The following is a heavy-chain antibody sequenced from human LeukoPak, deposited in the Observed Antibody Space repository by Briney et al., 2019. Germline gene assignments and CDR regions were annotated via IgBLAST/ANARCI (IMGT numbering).Heavy chain of an antibody. Sequence: GGSLRLSCVGSGFSFSGYAIHWVRQAPGKGLEWVALISYNGRRKEYADSVKGRFTIDRDNSKKTVYLQMNSLRPDDTAIYFCARQEARNYYYEGLDYWGPGNLVTVSS. CDR3: ARQEARNYYYEGLDY. CDR1: GFSFSGYA. J-gene: IGHJ4*02. CDR2: ISYNGRRK. D-gene: IGHD3-22*01. V-gene: IGHV3-30*04.